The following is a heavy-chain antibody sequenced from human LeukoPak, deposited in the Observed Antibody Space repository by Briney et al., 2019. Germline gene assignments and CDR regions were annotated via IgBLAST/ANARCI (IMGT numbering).Heavy chain of an antibody. Sequence: SGGSLRLSCEPSGFPFSSYWMLWVRQAPGKGRVWVSRISGDGTIKTYADFVRGRFTISRDNTKNILYLQMNSLKVEDTATYFCSRSQFDYWGQGVLVTVSS. CDR2: ISGDGTIK. CDR1: GFPFSSYW. J-gene: IGHJ4*02. V-gene: IGHV3-74*03. CDR3: SRSQFDY.